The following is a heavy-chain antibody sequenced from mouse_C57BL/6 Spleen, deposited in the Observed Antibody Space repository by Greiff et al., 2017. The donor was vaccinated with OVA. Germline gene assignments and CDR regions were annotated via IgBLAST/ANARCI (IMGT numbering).Heavy chain of an antibody. J-gene: IGHJ4*01. CDR2: IDPETGGP. V-gene: IGHV1-15*01. Sequence: QVQLQQSGAELVRPGASVTLSCTASGYTFTDYEMHWVKQTPVHGLEWIGAIDPETGGPAYNQKFKGKAILTADKSSSTAYMERRSLTSEDSAVYYCTRSELDAMDYWGQGTSVTVSS. CDR1: GYTFTDYE. CDR3: TRSELDAMDY.